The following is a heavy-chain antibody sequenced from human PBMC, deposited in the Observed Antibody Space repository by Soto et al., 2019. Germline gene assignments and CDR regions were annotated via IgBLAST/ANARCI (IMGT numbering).Heavy chain of an antibody. J-gene: IGHJ3*02. CDR2: IYYSGST. V-gene: IGHV4-59*01. D-gene: IGHD2-21*01. CDR3: ASTTQVLWRGAFDI. CDR1: GGSISSYY. Sequence: SETLSLTCTVSGGSISSYYWSWIRQPPGKGLEWIGYIYYSGSTNYNPSLKSRVTISADTSKNQFSLKLSSVTAADTAVYYCASTTQVLWRGAFDIWGQGTMVTVS.